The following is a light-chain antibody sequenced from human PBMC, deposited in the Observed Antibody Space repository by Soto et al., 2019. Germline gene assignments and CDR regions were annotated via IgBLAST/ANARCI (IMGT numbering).Light chain of an antibody. CDR1: SSNIGSRS. J-gene: IGLJ2*01. CDR3: AAWDDSLTGVV. Sequence: QSVLTQPPSASGTPGQRVTISCSGSSSNIGSRSVNWYQQLPGTGPKLLIHNNNQWPSGVPDRFSGSKSGTSASLAISGLQSEDEADYYCAAWDDSLTGVVFGGGTKLTVL. V-gene: IGLV1-44*01. CDR2: NNN.